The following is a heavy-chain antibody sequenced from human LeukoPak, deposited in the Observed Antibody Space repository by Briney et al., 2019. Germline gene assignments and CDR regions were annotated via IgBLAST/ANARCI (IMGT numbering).Heavy chain of an antibody. V-gene: IGHV3-48*04. D-gene: IGHD6-6*01. Sequence: GGSLRLSCAASGFTFSSYSMSWIRQAPGRGLEWISYVSSSGSTLYYADSVKGRFTISRDNAKNSLYLQMNSLRAEDTAVYYCARVAAARDYFDYWGQGTLVTVSS. CDR2: VSSSGSTL. CDR3: ARVAAARDYFDY. J-gene: IGHJ4*02. CDR1: GFTFSSYS.